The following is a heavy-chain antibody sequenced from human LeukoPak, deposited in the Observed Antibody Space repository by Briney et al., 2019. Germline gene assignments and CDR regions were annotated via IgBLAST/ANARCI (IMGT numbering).Heavy chain of an antibody. D-gene: IGHD3-3*01. J-gene: IGHJ4*02. Sequence: PSETLSLTCTVSRGSISNYYWSWIRQPPGKGLEWIGYIYYSGSTKYNPSLKNRVTLSVDSSKNQFSLKLSSVTAADTALYYCARHQSGFYYFDYWGQGSLVTVSS. CDR1: RGSISNYY. V-gene: IGHV4-59*08. CDR2: IYYSGST. CDR3: ARHQSGFYYFDY.